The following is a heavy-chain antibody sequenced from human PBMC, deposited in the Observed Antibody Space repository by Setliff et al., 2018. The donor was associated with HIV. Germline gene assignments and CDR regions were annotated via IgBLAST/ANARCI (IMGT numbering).Heavy chain of an antibody. CDR2: IYPNGNT. V-gene: IGHV4-61*02. CDR1: GDSISGGRHY. CDR3: ARGRPLRDGFNHRALEI. D-gene: IGHD5-12*01. J-gene: IGHJ3*02. Sequence: SETLSLTCIVSGDSISGGRHYLSWIRQTAGKGLEWIGRIYPNGNTKYNPSLQSRVTISIDTARNQFSLILNSVTATDTAVYYCARGRPLRDGFNHRALEIWGHGTRVTVSS.